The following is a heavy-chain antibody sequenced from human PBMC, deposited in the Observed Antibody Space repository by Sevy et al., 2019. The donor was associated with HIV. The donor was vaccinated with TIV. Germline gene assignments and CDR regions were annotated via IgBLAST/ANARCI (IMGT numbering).Heavy chain of an antibody. J-gene: IGHJ4*02. CDR1: GFTFSNAC. CDR3: TAGVGASDFDY. CDR2: IKSKTEGATR. D-gene: IGHD1-26*01. Sequence: GGSLRLSCAASGFTFSNACMSWVRQAPGKGLEWVGRIKSKTEGATRDFAAPVKGRLLISRDDSRNTVYRQMNSLKTVDTAVYYCTAGVGASDFDYWGQGTLVTVSS. V-gene: IGHV3-15*01.